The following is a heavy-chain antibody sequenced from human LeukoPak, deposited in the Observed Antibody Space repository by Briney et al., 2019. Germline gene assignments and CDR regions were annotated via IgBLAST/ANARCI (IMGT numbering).Heavy chain of an antibody. V-gene: IGHV4-61*02. CDR1: GGSISSGSYY. CDR2: IYTSEST. D-gene: IGHD6-6*01. J-gene: IGHJ6*03. Sequence: SQTLSLTCTVSGGSISSGSYYWSWIRQPAGKGLEWIGRIYTSESTNYNPSLKSRVTISVDTSKNQFSLKLSSVTAADTAVYYCAREVRSSSSYYYYYYMDVWGKGTTVTVSS. CDR3: AREVRSSSSYYYYYYMDV.